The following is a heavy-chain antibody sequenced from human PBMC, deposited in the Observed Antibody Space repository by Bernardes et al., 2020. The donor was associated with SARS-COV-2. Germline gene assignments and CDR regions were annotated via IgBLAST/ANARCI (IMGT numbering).Heavy chain of an antibody. CDR1: GYTFTGYF. CDR3: ARTRTTISTTGIPVDY. V-gene: IGHV1-2*02. J-gene: IGHJ4*02. D-gene: IGHD2-21*02. CDR2: INPNTVGT. Sequence: ASVKVSCKASGYTFTGYFIHWVRQAPGQRLEWMGWINPNTVGTNYIQKFQGRVTMTRDTSITTAYMELSRLGSDDTAIYYCARTRTTISTTGIPVDYWGQGTLVTVSS.